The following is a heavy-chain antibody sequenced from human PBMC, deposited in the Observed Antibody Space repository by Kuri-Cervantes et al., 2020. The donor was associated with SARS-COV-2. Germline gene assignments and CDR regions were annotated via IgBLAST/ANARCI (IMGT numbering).Heavy chain of an antibody. CDR2: IKSKTDGGTT. CDR3: TTPIPAAMLGMHYYGMDV. CDR1: GFTFSNAW. D-gene: IGHD2-2*01. V-gene: IGHV3-15*01. Sequence: GESLKISCAASGFTFSNAWMSWVRQATGKGLEWVGRIKSKTDGGTTDYAAPVKGRFTISRDDSKNTLYLQMNSLKTEDTAVYYCTTPIPAAMLGMHYYGMDVWGQGTTVTVSS. J-gene: IGHJ6*02.